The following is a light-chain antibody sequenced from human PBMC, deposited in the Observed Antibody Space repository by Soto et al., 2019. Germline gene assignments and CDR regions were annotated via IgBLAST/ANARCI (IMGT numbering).Light chain of an antibody. CDR3: QQYNNWPFS. Sequence: SPATLSVSPGERVTLSCRAGQGVTTNFAWYQQKSGQSPRLLIYDVSIRATGVPARFSGTGSETDFTLTISGLQSEDSAVYFCQQYNNWPFSFGQGTRLEIK. V-gene: IGKV3-15*01. J-gene: IGKJ5*01. CDR2: DVS. CDR1: QGVTTN.